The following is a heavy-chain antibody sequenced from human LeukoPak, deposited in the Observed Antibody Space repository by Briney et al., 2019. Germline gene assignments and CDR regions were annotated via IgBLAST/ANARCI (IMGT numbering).Heavy chain of an antibody. Sequence: ASLRLSCAASGFTVSSNFMSWVRQAPGKGLELVSLIYSGGSTYYADSVQGRFTMSRDNSKNTVYLQMNSLRADDTAVYYCASGSESSGSLRSAFDIWGQGTMVTVSS. V-gene: IGHV3-53*01. CDR3: ASGSESSGSLRSAFDI. D-gene: IGHD3-22*01. CDR1: GFTVSSNF. CDR2: IYSGGST. J-gene: IGHJ3*02.